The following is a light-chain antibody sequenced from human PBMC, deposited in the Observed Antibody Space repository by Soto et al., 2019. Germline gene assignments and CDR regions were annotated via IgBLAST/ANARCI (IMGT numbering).Light chain of an antibody. CDR1: QSVSSY. V-gene: IGKV3-11*01. J-gene: IGKJ5*01. Sequence: EIVLTQSPATLSLSPGARAPLSCRARQSVSSYLAWYQQKPGQAPRLLIYDASNRATGIPARFSGSGSGTDFTLTISSLEPEDFAVYYCQQRSNWPPEITFGQGTRLEIK. CDR2: DAS. CDR3: QQRSNWPPEIT.